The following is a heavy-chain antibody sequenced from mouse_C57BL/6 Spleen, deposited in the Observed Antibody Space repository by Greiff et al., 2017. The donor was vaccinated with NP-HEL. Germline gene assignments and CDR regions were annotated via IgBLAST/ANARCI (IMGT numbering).Heavy chain of an antibody. Sequence: EVQGVESGGDLVKPGGSLKLSCAASGFTFSSYGMSWVRQTPDKRLEWVATISSGGSYTYYPDSVKGRFTISRDNAKNTPYMQMSRLKSEDTAMYYCASHYDYVENWDFDVWGTGTTVTVSS. J-gene: IGHJ1*03. CDR2: ISSGGSYT. CDR1: GFTFSSYG. V-gene: IGHV5-6*01. CDR3: ASHYDYVENWDFDV. D-gene: IGHD2-4*01.